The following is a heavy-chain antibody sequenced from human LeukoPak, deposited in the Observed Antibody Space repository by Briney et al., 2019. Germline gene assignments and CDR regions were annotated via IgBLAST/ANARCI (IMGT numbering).Heavy chain of an antibody. CDR2: IYYSGST. D-gene: IGHD3-16*02. Sequence: SETLSLTCTVSGGSISSGGYYWGWIRQHPGKGLEWIGYIYYSGSTSYNPSLKNRVTMSADTSTNQIFLKLTPVTAADTAVYFCARDPYRDVTVFDPWGQGILVTVSS. CDR3: ARDPYRDVTVFDP. CDR1: GGSISSGGYY. V-gene: IGHV4-31*03. J-gene: IGHJ5*02.